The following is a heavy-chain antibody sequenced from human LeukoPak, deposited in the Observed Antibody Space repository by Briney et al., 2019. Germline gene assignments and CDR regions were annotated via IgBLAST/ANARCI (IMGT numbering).Heavy chain of an antibody. Sequence: GGSLRLSCAASGFTFSNYWMTWVRQAPGKGLEWVANIKEDGSEKFYVDSVKGRFSIPRDNAKNSLYLQMNNLRADDTALYFCASNWGSYPDCWGQGALVTVSS. CDR3: ASNWGSYPDC. V-gene: IGHV3-7*01. CDR1: GFTFSNYW. CDR2: IKEDGSEK. D-gene: IGHD1-26*01. J-gene: IGHJ4*02.